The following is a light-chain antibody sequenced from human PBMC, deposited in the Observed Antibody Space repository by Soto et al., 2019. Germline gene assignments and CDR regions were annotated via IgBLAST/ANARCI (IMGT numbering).Light chain of an antibody. V-gene: IGLV2-14*03. CDR1: SSDVWGYNY. J-gene: IGLJ2*01. CDR2: DVS. Sequence: QSALTQPASVSGAPGQSISISCTGTSSDVWGYNYVSWYPQHPGKAPKLIIYDVSSRPSGVSDRFSGSKSVHTSSLTISGLQAEDEADYYCSSYTSSSTLVFGGGTKVTVL. CDR3: SSYTSSSTLV.